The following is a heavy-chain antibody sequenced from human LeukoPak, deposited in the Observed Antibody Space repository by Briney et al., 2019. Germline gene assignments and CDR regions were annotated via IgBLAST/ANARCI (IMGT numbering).Heavy chain of an antibody. D-gene: IGHD2-15*01. CDR3: ARDRIVVVVAAIREGFDP. CDR1: GFTFSSYS. J-gene: IGHJ5*02. V-gene: IGHV3-21*01. Sequence: PGGSLRLSCVASGFTFSSYSMNWVRQAPGKGLEWVSSISSSSSYIYYADSVKGRFTISRDNAKNSLYLQMNSLRAEDTAVYYCARDRIVVVVAAIREGFDPWGQGTLVTVSS. CDR2: ISSSSSYI.